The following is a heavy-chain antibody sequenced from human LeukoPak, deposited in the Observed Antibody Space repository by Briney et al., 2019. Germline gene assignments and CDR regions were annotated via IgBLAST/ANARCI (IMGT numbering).Heavy chain of an antibody. J-gene: IGHJ4*02. V-gene: IGHV3-30*04. CDR2: ISYDGSNK. D-gene: IGHD2-15*01. Sequence: GGSLRLSCAASGFTFSSYAMHWVRQAPGKGLEWVAVISYDGSNKYYADSVKGRFTISRDNSKNTLYLQMNSLRAEDTAVYYCARDPVVVAATSWEVDYWGQGTLVTVSS. CDR3: ARDPVVVAATSWEVDY. CDR1: GFTFSSYA.